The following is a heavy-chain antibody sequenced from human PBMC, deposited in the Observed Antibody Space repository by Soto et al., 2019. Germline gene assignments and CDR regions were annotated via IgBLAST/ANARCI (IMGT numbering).Heavy chain of an antibody. J-gene: IGHJ4*02. V-gene: IGHV1-69*12. CDR2: IIPLFGST. D-gene: IGHD5-12*01. Sequence: QVQLVQSGAEVKKPGSSVKVSCTASGDIFSGYSISWVRQAPGQGLEWMGGIIPLFGSTNYAPKFQGRVTITADQSTHTGYMELSSLKSADTAFYYCARDLGTGYDSGDYWGQGTLVTVSS. CDR1: GDIFSGYS. CDR3: ARDLGTGYDSGDY.